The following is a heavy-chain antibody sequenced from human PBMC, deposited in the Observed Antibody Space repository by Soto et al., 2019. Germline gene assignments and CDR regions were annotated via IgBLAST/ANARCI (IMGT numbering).Heavy chain of an antibody. D-gene: IGHD1-7*01. V-gene: IGHV1-2*02. Sequence: ASVNVSCKASGYTFTGYYMHWVRQAPGQGLEWMGWINPNSGGTNYAQKFQGRVTMTRDTSISTAYMELSRLRSDDTAVYYCARERSELELPYYYYYYGMDVWGQGTTVTVSS. CDR1: GYTFTGYY. J-gene: IGHJ6*02. CDR2: INPNSGGT. CDR3: ARERSELELPYYYYYYGMDV.